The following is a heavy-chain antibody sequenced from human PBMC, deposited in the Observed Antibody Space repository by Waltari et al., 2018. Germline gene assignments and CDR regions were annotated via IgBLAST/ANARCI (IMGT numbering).Heavy chain of an antibody. CDR2: IYHSGST. CDR1: GYSISSGYY. CDR3: ARVRSSGYSTLRHFDY. V-gene: IGHV4-38-2*01. D-gene: IGHD3-22*01. J-gene: IGHJ4*02. Sequence: QVQLQESGPGLVKPSETLSLTCAVSGYSISSGYYWGWIRQPPGKGLEWIGSIYHSGSTYYNPSLKSRVTISVDTSKNQFSLKLSSVTAADTAVYYCARVRSSGYSTLRHFDYWGQGTLVTVSS.